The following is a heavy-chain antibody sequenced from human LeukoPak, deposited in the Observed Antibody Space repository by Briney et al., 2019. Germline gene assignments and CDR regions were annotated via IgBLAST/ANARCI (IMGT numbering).Heavy chain of an antibody. D-gene: IGHD5-24*01. J-gene: IGHJ4*02. Sequence: GASVKVSCKASGRTFSSYANSWVRHAPGQGLEWMGRIIPIFGIANYAQKFQGRVTITADKSTSTAYMELSSLRSEDTAVYYCASIRGGDGYNFDYWGQGTLVTVSS. CDR3: ASIRGGDGYNFDY. V-gene: IGHV1-69*04. CDR1: GRTFSSYA. CDR2: IIPIFGIA.